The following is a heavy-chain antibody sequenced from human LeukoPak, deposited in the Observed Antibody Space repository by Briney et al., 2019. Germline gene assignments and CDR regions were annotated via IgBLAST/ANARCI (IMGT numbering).Heavy chain of an antibody. CDR1: GGSISSGSYY. CDR3: ARGATKTGWFDP. J-gene: IGHJ5*02. CDR2: IYTSGST. V-gene: IGHV4-61*02. Sequence: KSSETLSLTCTVSGGSISSGSYYWSWIRQPAGKGLEWIGRIYTSGSTNYNPSLKSRVTISVDTSKNQFSLKLSSVTAADTAVYYCARGATKTGWFDPWGQGTLVTVSS. D-gene: IGHD1-26*01.